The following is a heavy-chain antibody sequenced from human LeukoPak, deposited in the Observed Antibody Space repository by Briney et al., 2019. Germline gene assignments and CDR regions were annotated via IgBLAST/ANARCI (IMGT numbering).Heavy chain of an antibody. CDR3: ARGWGYCSSTSCRTKWNWFDP. Sequence: SQTLSLTCAVSGGSISSGGYSWSWIRQPPGKGLEWIGYIYHSGSTYYNPSLKSRVTISVDRSKNQFSLKLSSVTAADTAVYYCARGWGYCSSTSCRTKWNWFDPWGQGTLVNVSS. D-gene: IGHD2-2*01. J-gene: IGHJ5*02. CDR2: IYHSGST. V-gene: IGHV4-30-2*01. CDR1: GGSISSGGYS.